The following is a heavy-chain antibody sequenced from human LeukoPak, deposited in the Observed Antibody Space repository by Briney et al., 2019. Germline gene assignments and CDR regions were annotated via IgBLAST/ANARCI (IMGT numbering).Heavy chain of an antibody. CDR1: GFTFYNSG. V-gene: IGHV3-23*01. J-gene: IGHJ4*02. Sequence: PGGSLRLSCAGYGFTFYNSGMGWVRQAPGKGLEWVSAISGSGGTTYYADSVKGRFTISRDDSKNTLYLQMNSLRAEDTAVYYCAIEQWELKYWGQGTLVTVSS. CDR2: ISGSGGTT. CDR3: AIEQWELKY. D-gene: IGHD1-26*01.